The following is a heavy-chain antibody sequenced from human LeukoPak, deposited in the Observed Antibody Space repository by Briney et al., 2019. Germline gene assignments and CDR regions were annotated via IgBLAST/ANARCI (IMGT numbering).Heavy chain of an antibody. CDR2: INHSGST. V-gene: IGHV4-34*01. CDR3: ARRVKLRTGYTGFDY. CDR1: GGSFSGYY. J-gene: IGHJ4*02. D-gene: IGHD3/OR15-3a*01. Sequence: SETLSLTCAVYGGSFSGYYWSWIRQPPGKGLESIGEINHSGSTNYNPSLKSRVTISVDTSKNQFSLKLSSVTAADTAVYYCARRVKLRTGYTGFDYWGQGTLVTVSS.